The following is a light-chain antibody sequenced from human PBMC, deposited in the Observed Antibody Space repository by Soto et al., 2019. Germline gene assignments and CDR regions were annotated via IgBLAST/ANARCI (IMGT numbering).Light chain of an antibody. Sequence: DIVMTQSPLSLLVTPGEPASISCRSSQSLLYSDGYNYVDWYLQKPGQSPQLLVYLGSNRASGVPGRFSGSGSGPDFTLKISRVEAEDVGLYYCMQALKTPNTFGRGTRLEIK. V-gene: IGKV2-28*01. CDR1: QSLLYSDGYNY. CDR2: LGS. J-gene: IGKJ5*01. CDR3: MQALKTPNT.